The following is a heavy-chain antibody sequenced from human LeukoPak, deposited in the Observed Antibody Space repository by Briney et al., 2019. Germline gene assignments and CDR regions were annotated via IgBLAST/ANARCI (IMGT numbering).Heavy chain of an antibody. D-gene: IGHD4-17*01. CDR1: GGIIRDSGYY. Sequence: PSETLSLTCTVSGGIIRDSGYYRGWTRQPPGKGLEWIGTVFYSGRTYYNSSLQSRVTISVDTSKNQFSLRLSSVTAADTAIYYCARLSNDYGDYEGHYWGQGTLVTVSP. CDR2: VFYSGRT. J-gene: IGHJ4*02. CDR3: ARLSNDYGDYEGHY. V-gene: IGHV4-39*01.